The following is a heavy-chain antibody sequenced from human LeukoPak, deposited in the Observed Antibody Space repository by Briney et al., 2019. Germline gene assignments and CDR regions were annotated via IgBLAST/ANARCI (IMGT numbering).Heavy chain of an antibody. Sequence: SETLSLTCTVYGGSISSYYWSWIRQPAGKGLEWIGRIYTSGSTNYNPSLKSRVTMSVDTSKNQFSLKLSSVTAADTAVYSCARVGRWLQFWDAAFDIWGQGTMVTVSS. CDR3: ARVGRWLQFWDAAFDI. D-gene: IGHD5-24*01. CDR1: GGSISSYY. J-gene: IGHJ3*02. CDR2: IYTSGST. V-gene: IGHV4-59*10.